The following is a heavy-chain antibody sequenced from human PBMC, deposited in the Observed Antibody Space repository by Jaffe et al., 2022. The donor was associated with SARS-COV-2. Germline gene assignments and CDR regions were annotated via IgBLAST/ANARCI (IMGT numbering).Heavy chain of an antibody. V-gene: IGHV4-39*01. Sequence: QLQLQESGPGLVKPSETLSLTCTVSGGSISSSSYYWGWIRQPPGKGLEWIGSIYYSGSTYYNPSLKSRVTISVDTSKNQFSLKLSSVTAADTAVYYCATGRDGYNYYYYYMDVWGKGTTVTVSS. J-gene: IGHJ6*03. CDR2: IYYSGST. CDR1: GGSISSSSYY. CDR3: ATGRDGYNYYYYYMDV. D-gene: IGHD5-12*01.